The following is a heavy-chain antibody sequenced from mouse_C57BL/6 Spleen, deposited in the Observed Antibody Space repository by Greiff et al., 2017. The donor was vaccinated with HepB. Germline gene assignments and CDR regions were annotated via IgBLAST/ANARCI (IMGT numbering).Heavy chain of an antibody. CDR3: ARRSIPTVVATPFAMDY. J-gene: IGHJ4*01. Sequence: EVQLQQSGPVLVKPGASVKMSRKASGYTFTDYYMNWVKQSHGKSLEWIGVINPYNGGTSYNQKFKGKATLTVDKSSSTAYMELNSLTSEDSAVYYCARRSIPTVVATPFAMDYWGQGTSVTVSS. D-gene: IGHD1-1*01. CDR1: GYTFTDYY. V-gene: IGHV1-19*01. CDR2: INPYNGGT.